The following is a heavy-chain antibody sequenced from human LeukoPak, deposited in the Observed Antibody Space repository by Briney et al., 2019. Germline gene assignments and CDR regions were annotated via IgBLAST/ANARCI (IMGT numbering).Heavy chain of an antibody. CDR3: ARDVEGGTFDI. V-gene: IGHV3-7*05. CDR1: GFTFRRFW. J-gene: IGHJ3*02. Sequence: PGGSLRLSCAASGFTFRRFWMNWVRQAPGRGLEWVANIDQSGGRNNYVDSVKGRFTISRDNAKNSLFLEMSSLIADDTAVYFFARDVEGGTFDIWGQGTTVTVSS. CDR2: IDQSGGRN. D-gene: IGHD3-16*01.